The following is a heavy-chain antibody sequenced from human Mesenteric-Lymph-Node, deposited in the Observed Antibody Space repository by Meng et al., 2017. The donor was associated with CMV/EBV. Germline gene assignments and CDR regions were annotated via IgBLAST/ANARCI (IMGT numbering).Heavy chain of an antibody. CDR1: GFTFSSYS. CDR3: ARGDYCSSTSCWPEYFHH. CDR2: ISSSSSYI. J-gene: IGHJ1*01. Sequence: GESLKISCAASGFTFSSYSMNWVRQAPGKGLEWVSSISSSSSYIYYADSVKGRFTISRDNAKNSLYLQMNSLRAEDTAVYYCARGDYCSSTSCWPEYFHHWGQGTLVTVSS. V-gene: IGHV3-21*01. D-gene: IGHD2-2*01.